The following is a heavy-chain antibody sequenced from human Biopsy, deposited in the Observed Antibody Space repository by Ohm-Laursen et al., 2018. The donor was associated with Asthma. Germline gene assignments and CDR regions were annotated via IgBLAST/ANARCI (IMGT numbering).Heavy chain of an antibody. Sequence: SETLSLTWTVSGVSIRSYYWTWIRQPPGKGLEWIGNIHYSGSTYSNPSLKSRVTIPVDTSKKQISLRLSSVIAADTAVYYCAGFCSGGNCPDHWGQGTLVTVSS. CDR3: AGFCSGGNCPDH. CDR1: GVSIRSYY. CDR2: IHYSGST. J-gene: IGHJ4*02. D-gene: IGHD2-15*01. V-gene: IGHV4-59*01.